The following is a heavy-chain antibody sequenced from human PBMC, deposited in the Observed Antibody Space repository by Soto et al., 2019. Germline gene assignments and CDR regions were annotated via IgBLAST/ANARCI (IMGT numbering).Heavy chain of an antibody. D-gene: IGHD2-21*02. CDR1: GGSISGYY. CDR3: ARDLWGYCGTDCYPLDV. J-gene: IGHJ6*02. V-gene: IGHV4-59*01. CDR2: MYNTGST. Sequence: SETLSLTCTFSGGSISGYYWSWIRQPPGKGLEWIGYMYNTGSTVYNPSFKSRVTISVDTSKNQFSLKLNSVTAADTAVYYCARDLWGYCGTDCYPLDVWGQGTTVTVSS.